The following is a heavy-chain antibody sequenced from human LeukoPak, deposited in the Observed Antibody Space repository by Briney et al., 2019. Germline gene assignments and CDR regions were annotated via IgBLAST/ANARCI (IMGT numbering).Heavy chain of an antibody. Sequence: GGSLRLSCAASGFTFSSYAMSWVRQAPGRGLEWVSTISGSGGVTYYADSVKGRFTISRDNSKNTLYLQMNSLRAEDTAAYYCAQGGNYYDSSVYNYWGQGTLVTVSS. D-gene: IGHD3-22*01. CDR2: ISGSGGVT. J-gene: IGHJ4*02. V-gene: IGHV3-23*01. CDR3: AQGGNYYDSSVYNY. CDR1: GFTFSSYA.